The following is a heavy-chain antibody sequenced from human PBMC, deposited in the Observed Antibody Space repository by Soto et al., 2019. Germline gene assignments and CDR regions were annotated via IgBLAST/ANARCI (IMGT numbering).Heavy chain of an antibody. CDR3: ARQLFIVVVVAATDNWFDP. J-gene: IGHJ5*02. CDR2: IYYSGST. Sequence: SETLSLTCTVSGGSISSSSYYWGWIRQPPGKGLEWIGSIYYSGSTYYNPSLKSRVTISVDTSKNQFSLKLSSVTAADTAVYYCARQLFIVVVVAATDNWFDPWGQGTLVTVYS. CDR1: GGSISSSSYY. D-gene: IGHD2-15*01. V-gene: IGHV4-39*01.